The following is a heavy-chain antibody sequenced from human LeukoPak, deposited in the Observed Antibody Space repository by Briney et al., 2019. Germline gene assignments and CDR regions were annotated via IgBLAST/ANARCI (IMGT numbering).Heavy chain of an antibody. D-gene: IGHD2-21*02. CDR3: ARAVVVTTDAFDI. Sequence: GGSLRLSCAASGFTFSSYSMNWVRQAPGKGPEWVSSISSSSSYIYYADSVKGRFTISRDNAKNSLYLQMNSLRAEDTAVYYCARAVVVTTDAFDIWGQGTMVTVSS. V-gene: IGHV3-21*01. CDR1: GFTFSSYS. CDR2: ISSSSSYI. J-gene: IGHJ3*02.